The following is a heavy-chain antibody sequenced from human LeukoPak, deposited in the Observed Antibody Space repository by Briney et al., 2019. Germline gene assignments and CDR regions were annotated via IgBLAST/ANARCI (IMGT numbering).Heavy chain of an antibody. V-gene: IGHV3-23*01. CDR1: GCTFSSYA. D-gene: IGHD5-18*01. CDR3: AKALRIQLWLS. CDR2: ISGSGGST. J-gene: IGHJ5*02. Sequence: GGSLRLSCAASGCTFSSYAMSWVRQAPGKGLEWVSGISGSGGSTFYADSVKGRLTISRDHSKNTLYVQMISLRAEDTAVYYCAKALRIQLWLSWGQGTLVTVSS.